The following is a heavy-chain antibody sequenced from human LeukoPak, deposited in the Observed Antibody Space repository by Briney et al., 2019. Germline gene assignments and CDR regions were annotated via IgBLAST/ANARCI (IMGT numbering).Heavy chain of an antibody. Sequence: GGSLRLSCAASGFTFSSYSMNWVRQAPGKGLEWVSSISSSSSYIYYADSVKGRFTISRDNAKNSPYLQMNSLRAEDTAVYYCASTAGTMEWSYTYGMDVWGQGTTVTVSS. D-gene: IGHD3-3*01. CDR3: ASTAGTMEWSYTYGMDV. CDR2: ISSSSSYI. J-gene: IGHJ6*02. CDR1: GFTFSSYS. V-gene: IGHV3-21*01.